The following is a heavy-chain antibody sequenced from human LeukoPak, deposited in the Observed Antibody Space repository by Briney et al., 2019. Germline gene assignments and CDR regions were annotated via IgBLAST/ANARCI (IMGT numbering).Heavy chain of an antibody. CDR2: IISKADSYAT. D-gene: IGHD1-14*01. V-gene: IGHV3-73*01. CDR3: ARPSHSYGTDAFDI. J-gene: IGHJ3*02. Sequence: PGGSLRLSCAASGFTFSASPMHWVRQASGKGLDWVCRIISKADSYATAYAASVKGRFTLSRDDSENTAYLQMNSLKTEDTAVYYCARPSHSYGTDAFDIWGQGTMVTVSS. CDR1: GFTFSASP.